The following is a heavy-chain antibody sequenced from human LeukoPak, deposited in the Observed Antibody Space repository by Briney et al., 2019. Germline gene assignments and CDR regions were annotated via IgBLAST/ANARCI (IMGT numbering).Heavy chain of an antibody. CDR1: GFTFNTHS. CDR2: ISYDGSNK. V-gene: IGHV3-30*18. D-gene: IGHD1-26*01. Sequence: PGGSLRLSCAVSGFTFNTHSMKWVRQAPGKGLEWVAVISYDGSNKYYADSVKGRFTISRDNSKNTLYLQMNSLRAEDTAVYYCAKGLGYGEWELPIDYWGQGTLVTVSS. J-gene: IGHJ4*01. CDR3: AKGLGYGEWELPIDY.